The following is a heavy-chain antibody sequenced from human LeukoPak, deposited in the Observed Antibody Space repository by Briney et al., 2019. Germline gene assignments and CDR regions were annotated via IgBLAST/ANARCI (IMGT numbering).Heavy chain of an antibody. CDR2: IYWDDDK. V-gene: IGHV2-5*02. Sequence: SGPTLVKPTQTLTLTCTFSGFSLSTSGVGVGWIRQPPGKALEWLALIYWDDDKRYSPSLKSRLTITKDTSKNQVVLTMTNMDPVDTATYYCAHTLYHYGSGSGNYFDYWGQGTLVTVSS. CDR1: GFSLSTSGVG. CDR3: AHTLYHYGSGSGNYFDY. D-gene: IGHD3-10*01. J-gene: IGHJ4*02.